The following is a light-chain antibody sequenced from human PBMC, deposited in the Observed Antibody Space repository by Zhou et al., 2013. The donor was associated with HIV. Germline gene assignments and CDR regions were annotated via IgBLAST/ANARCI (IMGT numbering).Light chain of an antibody. Sequence: DIQMTQSPSSLSASVGDTVTITCRASQSISTYLNWYQQKPGKAPKLLIYQASSLQSGVPSRFSGSGSGTDFTLTISSLQPEDFATYYCQQSYSTPYTFGQGTKLEIK. CDR2: QAS. CDR3: QQSYSTPYT. V-gene: IGKV1-39*01. J-gene: IGKJ2*01. CDR1: QSISTY.